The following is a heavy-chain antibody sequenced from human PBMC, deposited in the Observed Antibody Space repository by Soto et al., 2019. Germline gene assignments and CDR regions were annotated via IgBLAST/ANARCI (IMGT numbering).Heavy chain of an antibody. CDR3: ARAARPQVTNWFDP. V-gene: IGHV5-51*01. D-gene: IGHD6-6*01. CDR1: GYSFTSYW. Sequence: GESLKIPCKGSGYSFTSYWIGWVRQMPGKGLEWMGIIYPGDSDTRYSPSFQGQVTISADKSNSTAYLQWSSLKASDTAMYYCARAARPQVTNWFDPWGQGTLVSVSS. CDR2: IYPGDSDT. J-gene: IGHJ5*02.